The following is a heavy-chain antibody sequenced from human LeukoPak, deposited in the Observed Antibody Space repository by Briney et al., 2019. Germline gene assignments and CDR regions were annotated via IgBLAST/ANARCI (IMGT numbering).Heavy chain of an antibody. V-gene: IGHV3-23*01. J-gene: IGHJ4*02. CDR2: ISFGGGYT. Sequence: GGSLRLSCAGYGFTFSNYAMTWVRQAPRKGLECVSSISFGGGYTFYADSVKGHFTISRDNSRSTLYLQMNNLRAEDTALYYCAKRIDSRGSTHYHDYWGQGPLVTVSS. D-gene: IGHD1-26*01. CDR1: GFTFSNYA. CDR3: AKRIDSRGSTHYHDY.